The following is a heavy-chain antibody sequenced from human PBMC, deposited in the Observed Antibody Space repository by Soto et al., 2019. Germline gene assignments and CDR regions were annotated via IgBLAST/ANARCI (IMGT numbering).Heavy chain of an antibody. CDR2: ISGSGGST. J-gene: IGHJ4*02. CDR1: GFTFSSYA. D-gene: IGHD6-13*01. Sequence: EVQLLESGGGLVQPGGSLRLSCAASGFTFSSYAMRWVRRAPGKGLEWVSAISGSGGSTYYADSVKGRFTISRDNSKNTLSLQMNCLRAEDTAVYYCAKYGSSWAEFDYWGQGTLVTVSS. V-gene: IGHV3-23*01. CDR3: AKYGSSWAEFDY.